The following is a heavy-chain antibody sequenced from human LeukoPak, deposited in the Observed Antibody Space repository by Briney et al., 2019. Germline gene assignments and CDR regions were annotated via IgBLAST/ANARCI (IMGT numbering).Heavy chain of an antibody. CDR2: ISAYNGNT. Sequence: ASVKVSCKASGYTFTSYGISWVRQPPGQGLEWMGWISAYNGNTNYAQKLQGRVTITTDTSTSTAYMGLRSLRSDDTAVYYCAREDSSGYFGVDYWGQGTLVTVSS. J-gene: IGHJ4*02. V-gene: IGHV1-18*01. D-gene: IGHD3-22*01. CDR1: GYTFTSYG. CDR3: AREDSSGYFGVDY.